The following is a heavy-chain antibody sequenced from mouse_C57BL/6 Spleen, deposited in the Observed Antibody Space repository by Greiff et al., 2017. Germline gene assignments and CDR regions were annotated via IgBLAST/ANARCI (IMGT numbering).Heavy chain of an antibody. CDR1: GYTFTDYN. CDR3: ARSTTETRYFDV. J-gene: IGHJ1*03. Sequence: DVHLVESGPELVKPGASVKIPCKASGYTFTDYNMDWVKQSHGKSLEWIGDINPNNGGTIYNQKFKGKATLTVDKSSSTAYMELRSLTSEDTAVYYCARSTTETRYFDVWGTGTTVTVSS. D-gene: IGHD1-1*01. CDR2: INPNNGGT. V-gene: IGHV1-18*01.